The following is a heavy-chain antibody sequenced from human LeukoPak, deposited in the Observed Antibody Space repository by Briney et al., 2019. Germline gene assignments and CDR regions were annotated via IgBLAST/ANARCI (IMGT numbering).Heavy chain of an antibody. V-gene: IGHV3-23*01. CDR2: VTGRGVGT. CDR1: GFTFSSYA. Sequence: GESLRLSCAASGFTFSSYALAWVRQAPGKGLERVSAVTGRGVGTHYADSVKGRFTISRDNSKNMMYLQMNSLRAEDTAIYFCGSDPNGDYVGALGYWGRGTLVTVSS. CDR3: GSDPNGDYVGALGY. J-gene: IGHJ4*01. D-gene: IGHD2-8*01.